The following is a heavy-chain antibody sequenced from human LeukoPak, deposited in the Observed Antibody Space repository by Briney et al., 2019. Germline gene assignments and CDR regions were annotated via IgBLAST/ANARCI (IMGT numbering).Heavy chain of an antibody. CDR1: GYTFTSYA. CDR2: FNTNTGNP. CDR3: VTDYYDSSGYQRPA. V-gene: IGHV7-4-1*02. Sequence: ASVKVSCNASGYTFTSYAMYWVRQAPGQGLEWMGWFNTNTGNPTYAQGFTGRFVFSLDTSVSTAYLQISSLKAEDTAVYYCVTDYYDSSGYQRPAWGQGTMVTVSS. J-gene: IGHJ3*01. D-gene: IGHD3-22*01.